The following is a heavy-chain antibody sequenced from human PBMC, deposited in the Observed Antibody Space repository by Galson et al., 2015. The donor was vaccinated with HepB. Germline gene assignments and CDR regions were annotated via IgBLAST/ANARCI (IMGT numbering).Heavy chain of an antibody. CDR3: AKDVVGNTFYNGMDV. D-gene: IGHD2-21*01. Sequence: SLRLSCAASGFNFDNYAMSWVRQAPGKGLEWVSLISGSGISTYWAEFVKGRFTISRDNSKNTMYLQMNSLRAEDSAVYYCAKDVVGNTFYNGMDVWGQGTTVTVSS. V-gene: IGHV3-23*01. CDR2: ISGSGIST. CDR1: GFNFDNYA. J-gene: IGHJ6*02.